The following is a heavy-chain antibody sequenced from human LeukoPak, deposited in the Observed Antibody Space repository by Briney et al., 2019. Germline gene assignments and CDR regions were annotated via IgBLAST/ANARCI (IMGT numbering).Heavy chain of an antibody. D-gene: IGHD5-18*01. CDR3: ARFVGYSYDKTGFFDY. Sequence: ASVKVSCKASGYTFTSYGISWVRQAPGQGLEWMGWISAYNGNTNYAQKLQGRVTMTTDTSTSTAYMELRGLRSDDTAVYYCARFVGYSYDKTGFFDYWGQGTLVTVSS. J-gene: IGHJ4*02. CDR2: ISAYNGNT. CDR1: GYTFTSYG. V-gene: IGHV1-18*01.